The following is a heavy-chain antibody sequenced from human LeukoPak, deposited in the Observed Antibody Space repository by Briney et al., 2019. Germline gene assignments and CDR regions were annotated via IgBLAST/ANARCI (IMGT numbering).Heavy chain of an antibody. J-gene: IGHJ4*02. D-gene: IGHD5-12*01. V-gene: IGHV1-2*02. CDR2: INPNSGGT. CDR3: ARDRSGYDYGLYYFDY. Sequence: ASVKVSCKASGYTFTGYYMHWVRQAPGQGLEWMGWINPNSGGTNYAQKFQGRVTMTRDTSISTAYMGLSRLRSDDTAVYYCARDRSGYDYGLYYFDYWGQGTLVTVSS. CDR1: GYTFTGYY.